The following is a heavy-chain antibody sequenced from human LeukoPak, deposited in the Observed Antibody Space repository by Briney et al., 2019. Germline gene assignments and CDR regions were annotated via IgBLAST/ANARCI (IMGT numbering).Heavy chain of an antibody. CDR3: ARQTGSGLFILP. CDR2: IYYSGNT. V-gene: IGHV4-39*01. J-gene: IGHJ4*02. D-gene: IGHD3/OR15-3a*01. CDR1: GGFISSSPYY. Sequence: SETLSLTCTVSGGFISSSPYYWGWIRQPPGKGLEWIGSIYYSGNTYYNASLKSQVSISIDTSKNQFSLRLTSVTAADTAVYYCARQTGSGLFILPGGQGTLVTVSS.